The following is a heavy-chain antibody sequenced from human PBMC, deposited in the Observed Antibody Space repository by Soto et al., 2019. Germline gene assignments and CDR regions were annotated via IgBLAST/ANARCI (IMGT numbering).Heavy chain of an antibody. CDR3: AKSAAGIVDWFDP. D-gene: IGHD6-13*01. Sequence: QVQLVESGGGVVQPGRSLRLSCAASGFTFSSYGMHWVRQAPGKGLEWVAVISYDGSNKYYADSVKGRFTISRDNSQNTLYLQMNTLRAEDTAVYYCAKSAAGIVDWFDPWGQGTLVTVSS. CDR2: ISYDGSNK. J-gene: IGHJ5*02. CDR1: GFTFSSYG. V-gene: IGHV3-30*18.